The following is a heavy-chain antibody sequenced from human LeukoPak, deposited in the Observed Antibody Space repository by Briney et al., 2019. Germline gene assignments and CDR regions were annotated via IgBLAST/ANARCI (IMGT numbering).Heavy chain of an antibody. J-gene: IGHJ4*02. CDR3: AKDGRWLQLEYYFDY. CDR1: GFTFDDYA. D-gene: IGHD5-24*01. Sequence: GGSLRLSCAASGFTFDDYAMHWVRQAPGKVLEWVSTIGWNSGSIGYADSVKGRFTISRDNAKNSLYLQMNSLRAEDTAFYYCAKDGRWLQLEYYFDYWGQGTLVTVSS. V-gene: IGHV3-9*01. CDR2: IGWNSGSI.